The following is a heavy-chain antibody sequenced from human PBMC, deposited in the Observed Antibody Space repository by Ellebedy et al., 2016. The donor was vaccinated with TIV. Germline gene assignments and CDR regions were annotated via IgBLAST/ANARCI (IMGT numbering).Heavy chain of an antibody. V-gene: IGHV1-18*01. CDR1: GYTFTSYG. CDR3: ARWGDIVVVPAAMAYYYYGMDV. J-gene: IGHJ6*02. D-gene: IGHD2-2*01. Sequence: AASVKVSCKASGYTFTSYGISWVRQAPGQGLEWMGWISAYNGNTNYAQKLQGRVTMTTDTSTSTAYMELRSLRSDDTAVYYCARWGDIVVVPAAMAYYYYGMDVWGQGTTVTVSS. CDR2: ISAYNGNT.